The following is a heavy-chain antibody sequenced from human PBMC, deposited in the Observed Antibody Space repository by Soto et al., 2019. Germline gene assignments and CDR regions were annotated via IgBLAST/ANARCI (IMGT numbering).Heavy chain of an antibody. V-gene: IGHV1-2*04. Sequence: ASVKVSCKASGYTFTGYYIHWVRQAPGQGLEWMGWVDPSSGGTRYAQKFQGWVTMTRDTSISTAYMEVGSLRSDDTVVYYCARGIAVNRGSYYYYMDFWGRGTTVTVSS. CDR3: ARGIAVNRGSYYYYMDF. J-gene: IGHJ6*03. CDR1: GYTFTGYY. CDR2: VDPSSGGT. D-gene: IGHD6-19*01.